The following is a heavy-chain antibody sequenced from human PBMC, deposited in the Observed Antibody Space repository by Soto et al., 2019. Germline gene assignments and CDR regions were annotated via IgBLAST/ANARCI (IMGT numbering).Heavy chain of an antibody. CDR1: GFTFSSYG. D-gene: IGHD3-16*01. CDR2: IWYDGSNK. Sequence: QVQLVESGGGVVQPGRSLRLSCAASGFTFSSYGMHWVRQAPGKGLEWVAVIWYDGSNKYYADSVKGRFTISRDNSKNTLYLQMNSLRAEDTAVYYCARDRVGDYYYGMDVWGQGTTVTVSS. V-gene: IGHV3-33*01. CDR3: ARDRVGDYYYGMDV. J-gene: IGHJ6*02.